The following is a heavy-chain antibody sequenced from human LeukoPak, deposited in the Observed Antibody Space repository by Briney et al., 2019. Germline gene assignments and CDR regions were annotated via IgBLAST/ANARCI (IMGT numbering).Heavy chain of an antibody. CDR1: GFTFSGYT. V-gene: IGHV3-64*02. D-gene: IGHD3-3*01. J-gene: IGHJ6*03. Sequence: GGSLRLSCAASGFTFSGYTLHWVRQAPGKGLEYVSAIISHGGSTHYADSVKGRFTVSRDNSKNTLYLQMDSLRAEDMAVYYCARITMGATSANFYYYFLDAWGKGTTVTVSS. CDR2: IISHGGST. CDR3: ARITMGATSANFYYYFLDA.